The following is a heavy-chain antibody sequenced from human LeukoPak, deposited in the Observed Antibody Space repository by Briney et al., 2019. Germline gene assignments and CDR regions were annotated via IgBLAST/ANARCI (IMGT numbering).Heavy chain of an antibody. D-gene: IGHD5-18*01. CDR3: AKAPPDSYYYHYGMDV. Sequence: PGGSQRLSCAASGFTFSGYAMTWVRQAPGKGLEWVSAISGRGGSTYYADSVKGRFTISRDNSTNTLYLQMNSLRAEDTAVHYCAKAPPDSYYYHYGMDVWGQGTTVTVSS. V-gene: IGHV3-23*01. CDR1: GFTFSGYA. CDR2: ISGRGGST. J-gene: IGHJ6*02.